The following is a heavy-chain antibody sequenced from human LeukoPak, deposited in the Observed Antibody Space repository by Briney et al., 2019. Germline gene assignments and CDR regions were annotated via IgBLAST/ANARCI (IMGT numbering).Heavy chain of an antibody. CDR2: ISSSGSTI. CDR3: AKAAYSNSWRGWFDP. D-gene: IGHD6-13*01. Sequence: GGSLRLSCAASGFTFSSYEMNWVRQAPGKGLEWVSYISSSGSTIYYADSVKGRFTISRDNSKKTLYLQTDGLRAEDTAVYHCAKAAYSNSWRGWFDPWGQGTLVTVSS. CDR1: GFTFSSYE. J-gene: IGHJ5*02. V-gene: IGHV3-48*03.